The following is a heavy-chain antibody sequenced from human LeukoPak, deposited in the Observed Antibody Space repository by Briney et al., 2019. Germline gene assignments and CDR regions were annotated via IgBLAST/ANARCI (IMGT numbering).Heavy chain of an antibody. CDR1: GFSFSNFG. CDR2: ISYDGSNK. D-gene: IGHD3-22*01. V-gene: IGHV3-30*03. J-gene: IGHJ4*02. Sequence: TGGSLRLSCAASGFSFSNFGMHWVRQAPGKGLEWVAVISYDGSNKYFADSVKGRFTISRDNSKNTLYPQMNSLRAEDTAVYYCATQDGYDNSGHYGYWGQGTLVTVSS. CDR3: ATQDGYDNSGHYGY.